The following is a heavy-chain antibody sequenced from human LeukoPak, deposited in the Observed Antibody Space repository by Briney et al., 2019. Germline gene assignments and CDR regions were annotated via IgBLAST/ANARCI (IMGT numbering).Heavy chain of an antibody. CDR3: ARDPLAVAGHYYYYYYMDV. J-gene: IGHJ6*03. Sequence: GGSLRLSCAASGFTFSSYSMHWVRQAPGKGLEWVAVISYDGSNKYYADSVKGRFTISRDNSKNTLYLQMNSLRAEDTAVYYCARDPLAVAGHYYYYYYMDVWGKGTTVTVSS. CDR1: GFTFSSYS. D-gene: IGHD6-19*01. V-gene: IGHV3-30*04. CDR2: ISYDGSNK.